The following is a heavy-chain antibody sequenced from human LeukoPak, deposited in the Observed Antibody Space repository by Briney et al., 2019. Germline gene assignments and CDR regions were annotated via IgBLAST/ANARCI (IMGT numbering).Heavy chain of an antibody. CDR3: ARQRGSSSWLYNWFDP. Sequence: SETLSLTCNVSGGSISSYYWSWIRQPPGKGLEWLGYIYYSGSTNYNPSLKSRVTIPVDTSKNQFSLKLSSVTAADTAVYYCARQRGSSSWLYNWFDPWGQGTLVTVSS. V-gene: IGHV4-59*08. D-gene: IGHD6-13*01. J-gene: IGHJ5*02. CDR2: IYYSGST. CDR1: GGSISSYY.